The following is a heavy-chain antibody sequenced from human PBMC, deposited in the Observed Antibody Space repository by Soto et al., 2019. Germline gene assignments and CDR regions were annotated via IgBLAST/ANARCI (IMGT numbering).Heavy chain of an antibody. V-gene: IGHV3-49*04. CDR1: GFTFGDYA. D-gene: IGHD6-13*01. Sequence: PGGSLRLSCTASGFTFGDYAMSWVRQAPGKGLEWVGFIRSKAYGGTTEYAASVKGRFTISRDDSKSIAYLQMNSLKTEDTAVYYCTRQEADRARYFDHWGQGTLVTVSS. J-gene: IGHJ4*02. CDR3: TRQEADRARYFDH. CDR2: IRSKAYGGTT.